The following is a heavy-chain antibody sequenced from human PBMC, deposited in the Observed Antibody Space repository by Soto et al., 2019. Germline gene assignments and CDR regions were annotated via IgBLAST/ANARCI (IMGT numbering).Heavy chain of an antibody. CDR3: ARGLSAVPSYLDY. CDR1: GFTFDDYV. D-gene: IGHD3-16*01. Sequence: EVQLVESGGGLVQPGRSLRLSCVASGFTFDDYVMHWVRQVPGKGLEWVSGISWNRGNIDYADSVKGRFTTSRDNAMNSLYLQMNSLRPEDTALYYCARGLSAVPSYLDYWGQGTLVTVSS. J-gene: IGHJ4*02. V-gene: IGHV3-9*01. CDR2: ISWNRGNI.